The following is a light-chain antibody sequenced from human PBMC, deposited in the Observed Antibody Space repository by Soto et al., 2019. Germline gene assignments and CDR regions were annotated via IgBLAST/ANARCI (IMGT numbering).Light chain of an antibody. CDR1: QSVASSY. V-gene: IGKV3-20*01. CDR2: GAS. J-gene: IGKJ2*01. Sequence: EIVLTQSPGTLSLSPGEGDTVSCRASQSVASSYLAWYQQQPGQATPLLIYGASNRATGIPDRFSGGGSGTDFTLTISRLEPEDFAVYYCQQYGSSSYTFGQGTKLEIK. CDR3: QQYGSSSYT.